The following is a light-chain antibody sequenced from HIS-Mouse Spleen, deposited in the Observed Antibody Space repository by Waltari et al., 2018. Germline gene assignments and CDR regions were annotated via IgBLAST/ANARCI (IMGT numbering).Light chain of an antibody. J-gene: IGLJ2*01. CDR2: EDS. CDR3: YSTDSSGNHRV. CDR1: ALPKKY. Sequence: SYELTQPPSVSVSPGQTARITCSGYALPKKYAYWYQQKSGQAPVLVIYEDSKRPSGIPERFSGSSSWTMATLTISGAQVEDEADYYCYSTDSSGNHRVFGGGTKLTVL. V-gene: IGLV3-10*01.